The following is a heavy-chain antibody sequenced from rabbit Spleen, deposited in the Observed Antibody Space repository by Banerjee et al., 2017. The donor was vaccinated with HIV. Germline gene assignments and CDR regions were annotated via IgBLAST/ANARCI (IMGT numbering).Heavy chain of an antibody. V-gene: IGHV1S45*01. CDR1: GFSFSSNW. D-gene: IGHD1-1*01. CDR2: IDTNDGDT. Sequence: LEESGGGLVKPGGTLTLTCTVSGFSFSSNWICWVRQAPGKGLEWIACIDTNDGDTDYANWPKGRFTISKTSSTTVTLQMTSLTAADTATYFCVRDYKFYFNLWGQGTLVTVS. CDR3: VRDYKFYFNL. J-gene: IGHJ4*01.